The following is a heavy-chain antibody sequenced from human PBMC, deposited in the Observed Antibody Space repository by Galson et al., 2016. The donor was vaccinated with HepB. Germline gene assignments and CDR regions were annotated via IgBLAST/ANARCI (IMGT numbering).Heavy chain of an antibody. J-gene: IGHJ4*02. D-gene: IGHD1-26*01. CDR1: GFTFSLYS. CDR3: ARGERGSYNSGYFDY. CDR2: ISSYSSTT. Sequence: SLRLSCAASGFTFSLYSMNWLRQAPGKGLEWVSYISSYSSTTHYADSVKGRFTISGDNAKNSLYLQMNSLRDEDTAVYYCARGERGSYNSGYFDYWGQGNLVTVSS. V-gene: IGHV3-48*02.